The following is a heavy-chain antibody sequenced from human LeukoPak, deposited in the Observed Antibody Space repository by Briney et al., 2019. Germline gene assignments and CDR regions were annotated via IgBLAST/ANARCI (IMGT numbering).Heavy chain of an antibody. D-gene: IGHD3-10*01. V-gene: IGHV4-34*01. CDR1: GGSFSGYY. CDR3: ARTQYYGSGSAIDY. CDR2: INHSGNT. J-gene: IGHJ4*02. Sequence: SETLSLTCAVYGGSFSGYYWSWIRQPPDMGLEWIGEINHSGNTNYNPSLKSRATISVDTSKNQFSLKLSSVTAADTAVYYSARTQYYGSGSAIDYWGQGTLVTVSS.